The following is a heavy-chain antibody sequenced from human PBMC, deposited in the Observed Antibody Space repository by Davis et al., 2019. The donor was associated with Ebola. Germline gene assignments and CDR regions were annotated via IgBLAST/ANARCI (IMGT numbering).Heavy chain of an antibody. CDR3: AHRRTLTHFDY. CDR1: GGSISGDY. CDR2: IYWDDDK. J-gene: IGHJ4*02. Sequence: TLSLTCTVSGGSISGDYWSWIRQPPGKALEWLALIYWDDDKRYSPSLKSRLTITKDTSKNQVVLTMTNMDPVDTATYYCAHRRTLTHFDYWGQGTLVIVSS. V-gene: IGHV2-5*02. D-gene: IGHD4-11*01.